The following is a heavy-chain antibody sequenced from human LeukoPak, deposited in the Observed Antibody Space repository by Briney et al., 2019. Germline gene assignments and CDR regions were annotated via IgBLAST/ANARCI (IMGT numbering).Heavy chain of an antibody. J-gene: IGHJ4*02. CDR3: ARSYYDILTGYSSLYYFDY. V-gene: IGHV1-69*13. Sequence: ASVKVSCKASGGTFSSYAISWVRQAPGQGLEWMGGIIPIFGTANYAQKFQGRVTITADESTSTAYMELSSLRSEDTAVYYCARSYYDILTGYSSLYYFDYWGQGTLVTVSS. D-gene: IGHD3-9*01. CDR2: IIPIFGTA. CDR1: GGTFSSYA.